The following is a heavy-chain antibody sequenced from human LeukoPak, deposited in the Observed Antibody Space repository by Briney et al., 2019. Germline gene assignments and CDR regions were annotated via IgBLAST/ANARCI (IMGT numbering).Heavy chain of an antibody. D-gene: IGHD2/OR15-2a*01. CDR3: VTEFIYEAFDV. J-gene: IGHJ5*02. CDR1: GYTLTELS. CDR2: FYPETGET. V-gene: IGHV1-24*01. Sequence: ASVKVSCKVSGYTLTELSMHWVRQAPGKGLEWMGGFYPETGETLYSQKFRDRVTMTQDTSTYTAYMKLSSLRYEDTAVYYCVTEFIYEAFDVWAQGTLVTVSS.